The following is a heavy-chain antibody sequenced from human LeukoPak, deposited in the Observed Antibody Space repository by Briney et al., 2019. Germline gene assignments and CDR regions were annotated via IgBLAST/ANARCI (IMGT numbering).Heavy chain of an antibody. CDR2: ISGRGGST. J-gene: IGHJ1*01. D-gene: IGHD3-10*01. CDR3: AKGGSGSYYPQYFQH. CDR1: GFTFSSYA. Sequence: GGSLSLSCAASGFTFSSYAMSWVRQAPGKGLEWVSAISGRGGSTYYEDSVKGRFTISRDNSKHTLYLQMNSLRAEDTAVYYCAKGGSGSYYPQYFQHWGQGTLVTVSS. V-gene: IGHV3-23*01.